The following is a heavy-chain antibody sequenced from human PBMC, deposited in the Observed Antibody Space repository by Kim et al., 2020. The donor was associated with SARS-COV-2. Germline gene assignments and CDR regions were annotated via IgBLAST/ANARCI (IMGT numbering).Heavy chain of an antibody. J-gene: IGHJ4*02. CDR3: ARAEGSITSFGVVIQNFDY. D-gene: IGHD3-3*01. V-gene: IGHV4-31*02. Sequence: KSRVTISVDTSKNQFSLKLSSVTAADTDVYYCARAEGSITSFGVVIQNFDYWGQGTLVTVSS.